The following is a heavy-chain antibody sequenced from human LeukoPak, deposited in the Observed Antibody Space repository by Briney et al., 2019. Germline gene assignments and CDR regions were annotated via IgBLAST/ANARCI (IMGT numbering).Heavy chain of an antibody. V-gene: IGHV3-30*02. D-gene: IGHD1-26*01. CDR1: GFTFSSYA. J-gene: IGHJ4*02. Sequence: PGGSLRLSCAASGFTFSSYAMHWVRQAPGKGLEWVAIIWSDGNNKYYADSVEGRFTISRDTSKNTLFLQMNSLRAEDTAVYYCAKDRVRGSGSHEDYWGQGTLVTVSS. CDR2: IWSDGNNK. CDR3: AKDRVRGSGSHEDY.